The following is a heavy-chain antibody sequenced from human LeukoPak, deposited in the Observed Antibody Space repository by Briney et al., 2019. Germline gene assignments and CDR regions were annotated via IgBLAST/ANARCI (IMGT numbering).Heavy chain of an antibody. CDR3: AKEVADHIELGGWYYFDY. CDR1: GFTFSSYA. CDR2: ISGSGGST. V-gene: IGHV3-23*01. D-gene: IGHD6-19*01. J-gene: IGHJ4*02. Sequence: GGSLRLSCAASGFTFSSYAMSWVRQAPGKGLEWVSAISGSGGSTYYADSVKGRFTISRDNSKNTLYLQMNSLRAEDTAVYYCAKEVADHIELGGWYYFDYWGQGTLVTVSS.